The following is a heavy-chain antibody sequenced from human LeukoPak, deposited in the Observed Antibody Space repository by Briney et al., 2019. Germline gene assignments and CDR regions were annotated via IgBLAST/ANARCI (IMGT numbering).Heavy chain of an antibody. CDR2: IKQDGSEK. CDR3: ARDCSGGSCYLGSYGMDV. D-gene: IGHD2-15*01. J-gene: IGHJ6*02. CDR1: GFTFSSYW. Sequence: GGSLRLSCAASGFTFSSYWMSWVRQAPGKGLEWVANIKQDGSEKCYVDSVKGRFTISRDNAKNSLYLQMNSLRAEDTAVYYCARDCSGGSCYLGSYGMDVWGQGTTVTVSS. V-gene: IGHV3-7*01.